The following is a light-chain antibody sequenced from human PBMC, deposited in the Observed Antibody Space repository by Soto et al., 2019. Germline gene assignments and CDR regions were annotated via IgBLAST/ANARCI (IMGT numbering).Light chain of an antibody. Sequence: EIVMTQSPATLSVSPGARAPLSCRASQSVSSNLAWYQQKPGQAPRLLIHGASTRAPGFPARFSGSGSGTDFTLTISSLQSEDFAVYYCQQYDNWPWTFGQGTKVDI. CDR2: GAS. CDR1: QSVSSN. V-gene: IGKV3-15*01. J-gene: IGKJ1*01. CDR3: QQYDNWPWT.